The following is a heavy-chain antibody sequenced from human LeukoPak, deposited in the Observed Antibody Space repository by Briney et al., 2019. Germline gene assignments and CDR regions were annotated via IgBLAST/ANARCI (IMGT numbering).Heavy chain of an antibody. Sequence: GASVKVSCKASGYTFTGYYMHWVRQAPGQGLEWMGWINPNSGGTNYAQKFQGRVTMTRDTSISTAYMELSRLRSDDTAVYYCARDIVVVPATLNYYYYMDVWGKGTTVTVSS. CDR2: INPNSGGT. D-gene: IGHD2-2*01. CDR1: GYTFTGYY. CDR3: ARDIVVVPATLNYYYYMDV. J-gene: IGHJ6*03. V-gene: IGHV1-2*02.